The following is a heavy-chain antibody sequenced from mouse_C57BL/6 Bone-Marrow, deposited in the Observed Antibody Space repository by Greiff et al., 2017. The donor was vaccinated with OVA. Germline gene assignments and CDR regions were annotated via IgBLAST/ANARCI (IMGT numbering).Heavy chain of an antibody. CDR1: GYSITSGYY. CDR3: ARAYDGYYPWFAY. V-gene: IGHV3-6*01. CDR2: ISYDGSN. D-gene: IGHD2-3*01. Sequence: EVHLVESGPGLVKPSQSLSLTCSVTGYSITSGYYWNWIRQFPGNKLEWMGYISYDGSNNYNPSLKNRISITRDTSKHQFFLKLNSVPTEDTATYYCARAYDGYYPWFAYWGQGTLVTVSA. J-gene: IGHJ3*01.